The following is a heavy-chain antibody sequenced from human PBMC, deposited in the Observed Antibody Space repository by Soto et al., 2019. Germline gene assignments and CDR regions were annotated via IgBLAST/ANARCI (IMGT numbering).Heavy chain of an antibody. CDR3: ARALEYATTDFIDY. J-gene: IGHJ4*02. V-gene: IGHV3-30*03. Sequence: PGGSLRLSCAASGFTFSSYGMHWVRQAPGKGLEWVAVISYDGSNKYYADSVKGRFTISRDNSKNTLYLQMNSLRAEDTAVYYCARALEYATTDFIDYWGQGTLVTVSS. CDR1: GFTFSSYG. CDR2: ISYDGSNK. D-gene: IGHD2-8*01.